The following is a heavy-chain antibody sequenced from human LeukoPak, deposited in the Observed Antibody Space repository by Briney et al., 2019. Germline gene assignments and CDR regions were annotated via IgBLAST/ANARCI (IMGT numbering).Heavy chain of an antibody. CDR2: IIPIFGTA. J-gene: IGHJ6*02. D-gene: IGHD3-3*01. CDR3: ARSPRITIFGYGMDV. CDR1: GGTFSSYA. Sequence: SVKVSCKASGGTFSSYAISWVRQAPGQGLEWMGGIIPIFGTANYAQKFQGRVTITADESTSSAYMELSSLRSEDTAVYYCARSPRITIFGYGMDVWGQGTTVTVSS. V-gene: IGHV1-69*13.